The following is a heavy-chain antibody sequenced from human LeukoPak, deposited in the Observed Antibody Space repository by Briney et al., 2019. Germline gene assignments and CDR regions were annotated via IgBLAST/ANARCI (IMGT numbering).Heavy chain of an antibody. CDR3: ARDSHAPYGDHVVGVYPYGMDV. V-gene: IGHV3-11*01. D-gene: IGHD4-17*01. CDR2: ISSSGNTI. Sequence: GGSLRLSCAAFGFPFSDYYMSWIRQAPGKGLEWVSYISSSGNTIKYADTVKGRFTISRDNAKKLLYLQMNSLRAEDTAVYYCARDSHAPYGDHVVGVYPYGMDVWGQGTTVTVSS. J-gene: IGHJ6*02. CDR1: GFPFSDYY.